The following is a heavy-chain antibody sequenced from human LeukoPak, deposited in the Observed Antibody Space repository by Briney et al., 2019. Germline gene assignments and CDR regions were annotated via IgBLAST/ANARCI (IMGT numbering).Heavy chain of an antibody. Sequence: PGGSLRLSCAASGFTFSSYAMGWVRQAPGKGLEWVSVISGSGDVTYYADSVKGRFTISRDNSKNTLYLQMNSLRAEDTAVYYCARDGTLGYCSGGSCEDAFDIWGQGTMVTVSS. J-gene: IGHJ3*02. CDR1: GFTFSSYA. CDR3: ARDGTLGYCSGGSCEDAFDI. CDR2: ISGSGDVT. D-gene: IGHD2-15*01. V-gene: IGHV3-23*01.